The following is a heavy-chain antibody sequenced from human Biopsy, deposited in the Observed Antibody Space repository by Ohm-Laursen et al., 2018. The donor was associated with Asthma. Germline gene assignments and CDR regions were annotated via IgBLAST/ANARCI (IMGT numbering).Heavy chain of an antibody. CDR2: ISSGGRTI. J-gene: IGHJ6*02. V-gene: IGHV3-11*01. Sequence: SLRLSCAASRFSFRDYYMSWIRQAPGKGLEWVSYISSGGRTIYYADSVKGRFTISRDNAQNLLYLQMSSLRTEDTAVYYCARDNHDYYYYGMDLWGQGTSVTVSS. D-gene: IGHD1-14*01. CDR1: RFSFRDYY. CDR3: ARDNHDYYYYGMDL.